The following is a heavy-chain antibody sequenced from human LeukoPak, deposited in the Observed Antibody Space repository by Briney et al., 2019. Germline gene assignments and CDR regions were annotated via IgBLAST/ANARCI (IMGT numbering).Heavy chain of an antibody. J-gene: IGHJ4*02. CDR1: EFAFSTYN. V-gene: IGHV3-48*02. CDR3: ARGATVTTREFDY. D-gene: IGHD4-11*01. CDR2: ISTGSSTT. Sequence: GGSLRLSCAASEFAFSTYNMNWVRQAPGKGLEWVSYISTGSSTTYYADSVKGRFTISRDNVENSLYLQMNSLRDEDTAVYYCARGATVTTREFDYWGQGTLVTVSS.